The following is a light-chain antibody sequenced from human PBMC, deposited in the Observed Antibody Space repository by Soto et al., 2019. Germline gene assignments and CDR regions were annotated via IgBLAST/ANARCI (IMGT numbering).Light chain of an antibody. J-gene: IGKJ4*01. CDR1: QSVSNNY. CDR3: QQYGSSPLT. Sequence: EIGLTQSPGTLSLSPGERATPSCRASQSVSNNYLAWYQQKPGQAPRLLIYGASSTATDIPDRFSGSGSGADFTLTISRLEPEDFAVFYCQQYGSSPLTFGGGTKV. CDR2: GAS. V-gene: IGKV3-20*01.